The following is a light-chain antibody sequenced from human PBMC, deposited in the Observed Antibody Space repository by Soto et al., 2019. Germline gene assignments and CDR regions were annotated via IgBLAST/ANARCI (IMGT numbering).Light chain of an antibody. CDR3: LQALKTPFI. Sequence: DIVMTQSPLSLPVTPGEPASISCRSSQSLLHSNGYNYLDWYLQKPGQSPQLLIYLGSYRASGVPDRFSGSGSGTEFTLRISRVEAEDVGVYYCLQALKTPFIFGPGTKLEIK. V-gene: IGKV2-28*01. J-gene: IGKJ3*01. CDR2: LGS. CDR1: QSLLHSNGYNY.